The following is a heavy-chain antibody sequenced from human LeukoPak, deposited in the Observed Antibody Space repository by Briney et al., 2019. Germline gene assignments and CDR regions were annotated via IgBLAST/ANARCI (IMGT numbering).Heavy chain of an antibody. V-gene: IGHV1-18*03. CDR2: ISAYTGNT. CDR3: ATDSPQSSSYN. D-gene: IGHD6-6*01. J-gene: IGHJ4*02. CDR1: GYTLTNYG. Sequence: GASVKVSCKASGYTLTNYGITWVRQAPGQGLEWMGWISAYTGNTNDALKIHGSITMTTDTYTSIAFTELTCLRSDVIAMNYLATDSPQSSSYNWGQGTRVTVTA.